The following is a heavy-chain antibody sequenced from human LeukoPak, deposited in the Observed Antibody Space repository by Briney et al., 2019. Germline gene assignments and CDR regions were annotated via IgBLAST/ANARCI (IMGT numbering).Heavy chain of an antibody. CDR1: GFTFSSYN. CDR3: ARGFPYDDPTEGYYYVMDV. J-gene: IGHJ6*02. Sequence: GGSPRLSCAASGFTFSSYNMHWVRQAPGKGLEWLSVISYDGTNKYYADSVKGRFTISRDNSMNMLYVQINSLRPEDTAVYYCARGFPYDDPTEGYYYVMDVWGQGTTVTVSS. V-gene: IGHV3-30-3*01. D-gene: IGHD4-17*01. CDR2: ISYDGTNK.